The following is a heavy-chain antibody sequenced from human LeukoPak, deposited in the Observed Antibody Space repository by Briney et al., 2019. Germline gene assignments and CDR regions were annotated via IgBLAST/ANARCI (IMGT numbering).Heavy chain of an antibody. CDR2: IRGKDYGGTK. J-gene: IGHJ5*02. Sequence: TGGSLRLSCTTSGFTFCDYAMTWVRQAPGKGLEWVGFIRGKDYGGTKEYAASVKGRFTISRDDSKNIAYLQMNSLRTEDTAVYYCIRVYGLVLYNWLDPWGQGTLVTVSS. V-gene: IGHV3-49*04. CDR1: GFTFCDYA. D-gene: IGHD2-2*01. CDR3: IRVYGLVLYNWLDP.